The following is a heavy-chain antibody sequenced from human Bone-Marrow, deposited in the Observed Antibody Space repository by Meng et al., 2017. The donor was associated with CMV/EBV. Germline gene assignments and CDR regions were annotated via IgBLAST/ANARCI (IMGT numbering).Heavy chain of an antibody. CDR1: GFTVSSNY. Sequence: GESLKISCAASGFTVSSNYMSWVRQAPGKGLEWVSVIYSGGSTYYADSVKGRFTISRDNSKNTLYLQMNSLRAEDTAVYYCARFEGGWCDPWGQGTLVTVSS. V-gene: IGHV3-53*01. CDR2: IYSGGST. CDR3: ARFEGGWCDP. J-gene: IGHJ5*02. D-gene: IGHD3-16*01.